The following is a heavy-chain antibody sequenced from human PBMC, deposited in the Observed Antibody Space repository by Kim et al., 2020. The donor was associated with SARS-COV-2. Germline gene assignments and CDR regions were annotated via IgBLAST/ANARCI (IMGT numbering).Heavy chain of an antibody. CDR3: ARGKEVVPAFYYYYYGMDV. D-gene: IGHD2-2*01. CDR1: GFTVSSNY. J-gene: IGHJ6*02. V-gene: IGHV3-53*01. CDR2: IYSGGST. Sequence: GGSLRLSCAASGFTVSSNYMSWVRQAPGKGLEWVSVIYSGGSTYYADSVKGRFTISRDNSKNTLYLQMNSLRAEDTAVYYCARGKEVVPAFYYYYYGMDVWGQGTTVTVSS.